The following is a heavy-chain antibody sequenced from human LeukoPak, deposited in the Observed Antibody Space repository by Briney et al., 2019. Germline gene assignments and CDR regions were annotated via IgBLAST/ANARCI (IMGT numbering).Heavy chain of an antibody. D-gene: IGHD6-13*01. CDR1: GGSISSYY. Sequence: SETLSLTCTVSGGSISSYYWSWIRQPAGKGLEWIGRIYTSGSTNYIPSLKSRVTMSVDTSKNQFSLKLSSVTAADTAVYYCASTEPRGIIWYPSWGQGTLVTVSS. J-gene: IGHJ5*02. CDR2: IYTSGST. V-gene: IGHV4-4*07. CDR3: ASTEPRGIIWYPS.